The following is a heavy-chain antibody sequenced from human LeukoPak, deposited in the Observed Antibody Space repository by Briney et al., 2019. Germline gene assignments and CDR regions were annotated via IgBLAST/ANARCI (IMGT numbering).Heavy chain of an antibody. V-gene: IGHV3-23*01. CDR2: ISGSGGST. J-gene: IGHJ4*02. CDR3: AKDRGCSSTSCYAFDY. D-gene: IGHD2-2*01. Sequence: PGGSLRLSCAASGFTFSSYAMSWVRQAPGKGLEWVSAISGSGGSTYYADSVKGRFTISRDNSKNTMYLQMNSLRAEDTAVYYCAKDRGCSSTSCYAFDYWGQGTLVTVSS. CDR1: GFTFSSYA.